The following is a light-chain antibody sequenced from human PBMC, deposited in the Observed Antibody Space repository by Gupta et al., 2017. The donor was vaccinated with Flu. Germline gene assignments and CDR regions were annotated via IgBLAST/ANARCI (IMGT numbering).Light chain of an antibody. CDR3: SSCKNTHTVFV. J-gene: IGLJ2*01. Sequence: QHPGTAPELMICDVSRRPSGISDRFSGSKSGNTASLTIYGLLAEDEADYYCSSCKNTHTVFVFGGGTKLTVL. V-gene: IGLV2-14*04. CDR2: DVS.